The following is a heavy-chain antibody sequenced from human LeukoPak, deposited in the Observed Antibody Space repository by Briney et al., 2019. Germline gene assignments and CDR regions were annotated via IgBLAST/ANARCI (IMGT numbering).Heavy chain of an antibody. J-gene: IGHJ4*02. Sequence: SETLSLTCAVYGGSCSGYYWSWIRQPPGKGLEWIGEINHSGSTNYNPSLKSRVTISVDTSKNQFSLKLSSVTAADTAVYYCARGRAAAAYWGQGTLVTVSS. D-gene: IGHD6-13*01. CDR2: INHSGST. CDR3: ARGRAAAAY. CDR1: GGSCSGYY. V-gene: IGHV4-34*01.